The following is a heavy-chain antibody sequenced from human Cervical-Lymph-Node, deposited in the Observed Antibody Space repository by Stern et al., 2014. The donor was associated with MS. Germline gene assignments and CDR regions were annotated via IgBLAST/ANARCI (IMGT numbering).Heavy chain of an antibody. Sequence: VHLVESGAEVKKPGASVKVSCEASGYTLTSYSMHWVRQAPGQGLEWLGVIDPNGGTTRYAQKFQGRVSMTSNTSTTTVSIEVSGLTSADTAVYYCARGDHYYSYGLDVWGQGTTVTVSS. J-gene: IGHJ6*02. CDR2: IDPNGGTT. CDR1: GYTLTSYS. CDR3: ARGDHYYSYGLDV. V-gene: IGHV1-46*03.